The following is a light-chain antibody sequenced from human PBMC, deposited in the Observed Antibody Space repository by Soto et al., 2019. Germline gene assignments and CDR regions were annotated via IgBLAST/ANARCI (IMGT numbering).Light chain of an antibody. CDR1: QSISSN. J-gene: IGKJ1*01. CDR2: DAS. CDR3: QQRLNWPPG. V-gene: IGKV3-11*01. Sequence: ETVMTQSPATLSVSPGERATLSCRASQSISSNLAWFQQKPGQAPRLLIYDASNRAIGIPARFSGSGSGTDFTLTISDLEPADFGLYYCQQRLNWPPGFGQGTKVDIK.